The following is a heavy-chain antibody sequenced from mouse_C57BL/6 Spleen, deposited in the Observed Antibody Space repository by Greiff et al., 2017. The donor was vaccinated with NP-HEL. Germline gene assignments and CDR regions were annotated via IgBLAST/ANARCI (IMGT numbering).Heavy chain of an antibody. V-gene: IGHV1-66*01. CDR3: TRFPYDYGVWSFDY. D-gene: IGHD2-4*01. J-gene: IGHJ2*01. Sequence: QVQLQQSGPELLKPGASVKISCKASGYSFTSYYIHWVKQRPGQGLEWIGWIYPGSGNTKYNEKFKGKATLTADTSSSTAYMQRSSLTSEDSAVYYGTRFPYDYGVWSFDYWGQGTTLTVSS. CDR1: GYSFTSYY. CDR2: IYPGSGNT.